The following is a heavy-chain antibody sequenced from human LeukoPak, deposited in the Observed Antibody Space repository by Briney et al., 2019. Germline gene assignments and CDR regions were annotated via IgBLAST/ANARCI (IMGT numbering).Heavy chain of an antibody. J-gene: IGHJ4*02. CDR1: GFTFSSYA. D-gene: IGHD3-22*01. V-gene: IGHV3-23*01. Sequence: GGSLRLSCAASGFTFSSYAMSWVRQAPGKGLEWVSAISGSGGSTYYADSVKGRFTISRDNSKNTLYLQMNSLRAEDTAVYHCAKWGYYYDSSGYYYVPYFDYWGQGTLVTVSS. CDR2: ISGSGGST. CDR3: AKWGYYYDSSGYYYVPYFDY.